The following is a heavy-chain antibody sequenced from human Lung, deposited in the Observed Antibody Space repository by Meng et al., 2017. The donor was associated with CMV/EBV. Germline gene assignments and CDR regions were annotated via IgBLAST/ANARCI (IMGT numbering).Heavy chain of an antibody. CDR3: AGTAGAGISRSEYFQH. D-gene: IGHD6-13*01. Sequence: GGSLRLSXGVSGRTFGSYSMNWVRQTPGKGLEWVANIKKDGSEKYYVDSVKGRFTICRDNAKNSLYLQMKGLRAEDTAVYYCAGTAGAGISRSEYFQHWGQGTLVTVSS. V-gene: IGHV3-7*04. CDR2: IKKDGSEK. CDR1: GRTFGSYS. J-gene: IGHJ1*01.